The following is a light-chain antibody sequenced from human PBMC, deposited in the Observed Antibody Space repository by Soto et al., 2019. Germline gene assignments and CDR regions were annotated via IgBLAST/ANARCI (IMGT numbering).Light chain of an antibody. J-gene: IGKJ5*01. CDR2: FGS. CDR3: MQALQSLT. Sequence: EIVMTQSPLTLPVTPGEPSSISCRSSQSLLYNNTYNYLDWYVQKPGQSPQLLIYFGSNRAPGVPDRLSGSGSGTDFTLKINRVEAEDVGTYYCMQALQSLTFGHGTRLEIK. CDR1: QSLLYNNTYNY. V-gene: IGKV2-28*01.